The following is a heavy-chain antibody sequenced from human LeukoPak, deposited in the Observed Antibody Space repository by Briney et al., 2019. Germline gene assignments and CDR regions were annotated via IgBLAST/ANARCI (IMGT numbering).Heavy chain of an antibody. CDR3: TRDRGSSTLGDY. D-gene: IGHD7-27*01. CDR1: GFTFGDYA. CDR2: IRSKAFGETA. Sequence: GGSLRLSCTVSGFTFGDYAINWVRQAPGKGLEWVGFIRSKAFGETAEYAASVKGRFTISRDDSKSIAYLQMNSLKTEDTAIYYCTRDRGSSTLGDYWGQGTLVTVSS. V-gene: IGHV3-49*04. J-gene: IGHJ4*02.